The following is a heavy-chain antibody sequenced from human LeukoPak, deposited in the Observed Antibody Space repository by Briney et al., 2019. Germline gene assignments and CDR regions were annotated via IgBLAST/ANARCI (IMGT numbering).Heavy chain of an antibody. CDR3: AKDSSGWYGRSAFDI. D-gene: IGHD6-19*01. J-gene: IGHJ3*02. CDR2: ISYDGSHK. Sequence: GGSLRLSCTVSGITLNSYGMYWVRQAPGKGLEWVAVISYDGSHKSYADSVKGRFTISRDNSKNTLYLQMNSLRAEDTAVYYCAKDSSGWYGRSAFDIWGQGTMVTVSS. V-gene: IGHV3-30*18. CDR1: GITLNSYG.